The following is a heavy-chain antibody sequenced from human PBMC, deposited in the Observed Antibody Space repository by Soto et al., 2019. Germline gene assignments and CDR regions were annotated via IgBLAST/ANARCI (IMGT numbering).Heavy chain of an antibody. V-gene: IGHV1-69*04. Sequence: ASGKGTCKDCVGTFSSYTIIWGLQGPGHRLQWMGRIIPILGIANYAQKFQGRVTITADKSTSTAYMELSSLRSEDTAVYYCAREGRYYYDSSGYYMDVWGQGTTVTVSS. D-gene: IGHD3-22*01. CDR2: IIPILGIA. CDR3: AREGRYYYDSSGYYMDV. CDR1: VGTFSSYT. J-gene: IGHJ6*02.